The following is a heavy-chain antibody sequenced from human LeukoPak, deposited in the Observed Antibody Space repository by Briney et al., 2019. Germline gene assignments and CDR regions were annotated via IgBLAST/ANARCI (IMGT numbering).Heavy chain of an antibody. CDR3: AREGRRSSGPFDY. CDR2: IYSGGST. J-gene: IGHJ4*02. D-gene: IGHD6-19*01. V-gene: IGHV3-53*01. Sequence: GGSLRLSCAASGFTVSSNYMSWVRQAPGKGLEWVSVIYSGGSTYYADSVKGRFTISRDNSKNTLYLQMNSLRAEDTAVYYCAREGRRSSGPFDYWGQGTLVTVSP. CDR1: GFTVSSNY.